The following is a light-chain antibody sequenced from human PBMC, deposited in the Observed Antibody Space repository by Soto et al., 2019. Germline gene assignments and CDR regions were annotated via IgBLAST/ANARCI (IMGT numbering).Light chain of an antibody. CDR3: QQYGDSVFT. Sequence: VLTQSPDTLSLSPGERATLSCGASQSIYDNHLAWYQQKPGLAPKLLVYDASNRASGIPDRFSGSGSGTVFPLTISSLEPEDSAVYYCQQYGDSVFTFGGGTKVAIK. CDR2: DAS. V-gene: IGKV3D-20*01. CDR1: QSIYDNH. J-gene: IGKJ4*01.